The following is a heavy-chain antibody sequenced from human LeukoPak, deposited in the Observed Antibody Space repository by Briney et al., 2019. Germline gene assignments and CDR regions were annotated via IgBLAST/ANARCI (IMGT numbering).Heavy chain of an antibody. V-gene: IGHV4-4*02. Sequence: SGTLSLTCAVSGGSISSSNWWSWVRQPPGKGLGWIGEIYHSGSTNYNPSLKSRVTISVDKSKNQFSLKLSSVTAADTAVYYCARAPGSGSTEWFDPWGQGTLVTVSS. CDR1: GGSISSSNW. D-gene: IGHD3-10*01. CDR2: IYHSGST. CDR3: ARAPGSGSTEWFDP. J-gene: IGHJ5*02.